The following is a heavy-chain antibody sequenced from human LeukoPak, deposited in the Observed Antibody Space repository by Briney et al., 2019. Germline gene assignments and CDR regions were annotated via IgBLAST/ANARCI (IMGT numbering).Heavy chain of an antibody. CDR2: ISSSSSYI. D-gene: IGHD6-6*01. CDR1: GFTFSSYS. CDR3: AKGLGPGFDY. J-gene: IGHJ4*02. V-gene: IGHV3-21*01. Sequence: GSLRLSCVVSGFTFSSYSVNWVRQSPGKGLEWVSYISSSSSYIHYADSVKGRFTISRDNAKKSLYLQMNSLRAEDTAVYYCAKGLGPGFDYWGQGTLVTVSS.